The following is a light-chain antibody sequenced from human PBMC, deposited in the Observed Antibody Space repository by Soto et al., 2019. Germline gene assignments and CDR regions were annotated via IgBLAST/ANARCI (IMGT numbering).Light chain of an antibody. V-gene: IGLV2-14*01. CDR3: SSYTTSGSYV. CDR1: SSDVGGYNY. J-gene: IGLJ1*01. Sequence: QSALTQPASVSGSPGQSLTISCAGTSSDVGGYNYVFWYQQHPGKAPKLLIYEVINRPSGVSNRFSGSKSGNTASLTISGLQAEDEADYYCSSYTTSGSYVFATGTKVTVL. CDR2: EVI.